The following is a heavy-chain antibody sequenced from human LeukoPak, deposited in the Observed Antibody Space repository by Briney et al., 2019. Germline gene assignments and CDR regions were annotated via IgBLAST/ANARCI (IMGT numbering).Heavy chain of an antibody. J-gene: IGHJ4*02. Sequence: PSETLSLTCAVSGGSVTSGAYSWTWTRQPPGKGLEWIGYFYHSGSTYYNPSLKSRVTISVDRSKNQFSLKLGSVTAADTAVYYCASVPAAAHRGYFDFWGQGTLVTVSS. D-gene: IGHD6-13*01. CDR1: GGSVTSGAYS. CDR2: FYHSGST. CDR3: ASVPAAAHRGYFDF. V-gene: IGHV4-30-2*01.